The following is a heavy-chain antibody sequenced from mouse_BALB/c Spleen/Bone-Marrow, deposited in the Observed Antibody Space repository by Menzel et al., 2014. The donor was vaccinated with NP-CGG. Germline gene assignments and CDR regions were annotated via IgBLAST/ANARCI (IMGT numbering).Heavy chain of an antibody. Sequence: EVKLVESGGGLVQPGDSLRLSCATSGFTFSDFYMEWVRQPPGKRLEWIAASSNKAKYYTTAYSASVKGRFIVSRDTSKSVLYLQMNALRTEDTAIYYCARDVGYGNYFVYWGQGTLVTVSA. CDR2: SSNKAKYYTT. J-gene: IGHJ3*01. V-gene: IGHV7-1*02. CDR3: ARDVGYGNYFVY. CDR1: GFTFSDFY. D-gene: IGHD2-10*02.